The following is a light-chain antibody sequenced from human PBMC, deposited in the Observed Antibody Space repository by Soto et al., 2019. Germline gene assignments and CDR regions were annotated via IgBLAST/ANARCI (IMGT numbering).Light chain of an antibody. CDR3: QQSDSTPYT. Sequence: DIQMTQSPSSLSAYVGDRVTISCRASQTIGTYVNWYQQRPGKAPRLLIYDTSSLLSGVPSRFSGSGSGTDFTLTIGSLQPEDFSTYYCQQSDSTPYTFGQGTKLEI. V-gene: IGKV1-39*01. CDR2: DTS. J-gene: IGKJ2*01. CDR1: QTIGTY.